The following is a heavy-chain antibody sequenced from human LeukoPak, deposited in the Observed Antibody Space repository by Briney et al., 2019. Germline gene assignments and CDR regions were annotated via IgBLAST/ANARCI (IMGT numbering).Heavy chain of an antibody. CDR1: GGSNSSANW. D-gene: IGHD4-23*01. V-gene: IGHV4-4*02. J-gene: IGHJ4*02. Sequence: PSGTLSLTCAVSGGSNSSANWWTWVRQPPGKGLEWIGEIYHSGSTNYNPSLKSRVTISVDKSKMQFSLKLSSVTAADAAVYYCARNGGNSDVDDWGQGTLVTVSS. CDR2: IYHSGST. CDR3: ARNGGNSDVDD.